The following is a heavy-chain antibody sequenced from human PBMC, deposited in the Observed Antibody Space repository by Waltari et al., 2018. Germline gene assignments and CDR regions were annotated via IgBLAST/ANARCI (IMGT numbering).Heavy chain of an antibody. D-gene: IGHD2-15*01. CDR1: GYTFSNYW. J-gene: IGHJ4*02. V-gene: IGHV5-51*01. CDR2: LYPGASET. Sequence: EVQLVQSGAEVKKPGESLKISCKGSGYTFSNYWIGWLRQMPGKGLEWMGILYPGASETRHSPSFQGQVTISADKSFNTAYLQWSSLKASDTAMYYCARHVGGYCSGGNCYADFWGQGTLVTVSS. CDR3: ARHVGGYCSGGNCYADF.